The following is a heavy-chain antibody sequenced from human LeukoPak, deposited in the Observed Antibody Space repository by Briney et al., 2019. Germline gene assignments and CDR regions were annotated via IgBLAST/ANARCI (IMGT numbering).Heavy chain of an antibody. D-gene: IGHD2-2*01. V-gene: IGHV3-23*01. CDR2: ISGSGGST. CDR1: GFTFSSYA. J-gene: IGHJ4*02. Sequence: GSLRLSCAASGFTFSSYAMSWVRQAPGKGLEWVSTISGSGGSTYYADSVKGRFTISRDNSKNTLYLQMNSLRAEDTAVYYCAKDYHIVVVPAATPGLFDYWGQGTLVTVSS. CDR3: AKDYHIVVVPAATPGLFDY.